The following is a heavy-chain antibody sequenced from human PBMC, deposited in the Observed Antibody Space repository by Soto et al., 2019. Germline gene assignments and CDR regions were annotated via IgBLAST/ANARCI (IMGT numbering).Heavy chain of an antibody. D-gene: IGHD3-22*01. Sequence: QVQLQESGPGLVKPSQTLSLTCTVSGGSISSGGYYWSWIRQHPGKGLEWIGYIYYSGSTYYNPSLKSRVTISGATSKNQFSLKLSSVTAADTAVYYCAMGGDYYDSSGYPQGFAYWGQGTLVTVSS. CDR2: IYYSGST. V-gene: IGHV4-31*03. CDR3: AMGGDYYDSSGYPQGFAY. CDR1: GGSISSGGYY. J-gene: IGHJ4*02.